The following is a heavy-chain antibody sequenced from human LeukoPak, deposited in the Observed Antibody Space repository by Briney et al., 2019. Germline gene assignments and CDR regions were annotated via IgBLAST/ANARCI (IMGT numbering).Heavy chain of an antibody. CDR3: ARASYYYDSSGYPVIYFDY. V-gene: IGHV4-4*07. Sequence: PSETLSLTCTVSGGSISSYYWSWIRQPAGKGLEWIGRIYTSGSTNYNPSLKSRVTISVDTSKNQFSLKLSSVTAADTAVYYCARASYYYDSSGYPVIYFDYWGQGTLVTVSS. CDR1: GGSISSYY. D-gene: IGHD3-22*01. CDR2: IYTSGST. J-gene: IGHJ4*02.